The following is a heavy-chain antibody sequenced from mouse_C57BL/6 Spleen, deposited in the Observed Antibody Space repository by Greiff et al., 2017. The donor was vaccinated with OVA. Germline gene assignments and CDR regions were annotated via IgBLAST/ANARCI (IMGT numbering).Heavy chain of an antibody. V-gene: IGHV5-9-1*02. D-gene: IGHD1-1*01. CDR2: ISSGGDYI. CDR3: RRDGDPYYYGSSYYWYFDV. CDR1: GFTFSSYA. Sequence: EVKLVESGEGLVKPGGSLKLSCAASGFTFSSYAMSWVRQTPEKRLEWVAYISSGGDYIYYADTVTGRFTISRDNARNTLYLQMSSLKSEDTAMYYCRRDGDPYYYGSSYYWYFDVWGTGTTVTVSS. J-gene: IGHJ1*03.